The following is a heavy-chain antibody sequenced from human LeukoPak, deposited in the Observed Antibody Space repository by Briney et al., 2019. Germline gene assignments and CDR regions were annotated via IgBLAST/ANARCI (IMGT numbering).Heavy chain of an antibody. CDR2: ISYDGSNK. Sequence: PGGSLRLSCAASGFTFSSYAMHWVRQAPGKGLEWVAVISYDGSNKYYADSVKGRFTISRDNSKNTLYLQMNSLRAEDTAVYYCARLGTYCSSTSCSSPWGQGTLVTVSS. V-gene: IGHV3-30*01. J-gene: IGHJ5*02. D-gene: IGHD2-2*01. CDR3: ARLGTYCSSTSCSSP. CDR1: GFTFSSYA.